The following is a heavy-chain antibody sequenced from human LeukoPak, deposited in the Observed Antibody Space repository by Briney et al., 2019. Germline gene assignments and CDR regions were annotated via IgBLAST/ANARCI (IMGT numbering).Heavy chain of an antibody. V-gene: IGHV3-23*01. Sequence: GGSLRLSCPASGFTFSSDAMTWVRQAPGKGLEWVSAISGSGVTTYYADSVKGRFTISRVNSKNTLYLQMNSLRAEDTAVYYCAKLDSGWCPDYWGQGTLVTVSS. J-gene: IGHJ4*02. CDR2: ISGSGVTT. CDR3: AKLDSGWCPDY. CDR1: GFTFSSDA. D-gene: IGHD6-19*01.